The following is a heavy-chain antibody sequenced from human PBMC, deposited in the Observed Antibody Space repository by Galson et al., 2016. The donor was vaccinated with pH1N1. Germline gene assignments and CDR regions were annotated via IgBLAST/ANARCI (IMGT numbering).Heavy chain of an antibody. CDR3: ARDHCSGGSCYSGFDP. CDR2: IYYGGKT. CDR1: GGSMTSGHYY. V-gene: IGHV4-31*03. Sequence: LSLTCTVSGGSMTSGHYYWSWIRQLPDKGLEWIGYIYYGGKTYSNPSLQSRLTISVDTSKNQFSLKLNAVTAADTAVYYCARDHCSGGSCYSGFDPWGQGILVTVSS. D-gene: IGHD2-15*01. J-gene: IGHJ5*02.